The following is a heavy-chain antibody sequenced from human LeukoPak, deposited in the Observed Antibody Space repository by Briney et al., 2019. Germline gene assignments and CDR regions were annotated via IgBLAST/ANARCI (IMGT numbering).Heavy chain of an antibody. CDR2: IYYSGST. V-gene: IGHV4-31*03. Sequence: SETLSLTCTVSGGSISSGGYYWSWIRQHPGKGLEWIGYIYYSGSTYYNPSLKSRVTISVDTSKNQFSLKLSSVTAADTAVYYCARERRTTVTKSGRQYYYYYGMDVWGQGTTVTVSS. J-gene: IGHJ6*02. CDR3: ARERRTTVTKSGRQYYYYYGMDV. D-gene: IGHD4-17*01. CDR1: GGSISSGGYY.